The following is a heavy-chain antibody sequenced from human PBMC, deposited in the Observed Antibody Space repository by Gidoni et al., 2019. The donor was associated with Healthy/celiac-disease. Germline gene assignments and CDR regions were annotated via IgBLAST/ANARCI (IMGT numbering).Heavy chain of an antibody. D-gene: IGHD3-22*01. Sequence: EVQLLESGGGLVQPGGSLRLSCAASGFPFRRYAMSWVRQAPGKGLEWVSAISGSGGSTYYADSVKGRFTISRDNSKNTLYLQMNSLRAEDTAVYYCAKEMYYYDSSGYPLDYWGQGTLVTVSS. J-gene: IGHJ4*02. V-gene: IGHV3-23*01. CDR3: AKEMYYYDSSGYPLDY. CDR2: ISGSGGST. CDR1: GFPFRRYA.